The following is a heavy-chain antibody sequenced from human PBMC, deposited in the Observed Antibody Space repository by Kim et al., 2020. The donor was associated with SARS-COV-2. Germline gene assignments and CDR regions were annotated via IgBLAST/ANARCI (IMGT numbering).Heavy chain of an antibody. J-gene: IGHJ5*02. CDR3: ARVQPVGNWFDP. V-gene: IGHV4-38-2*02. D-gene: IGHD1-26*01. CDR1: GYSISSGYY. Sequence: SETLSLTCTVSGYSISSGYYWGWIRQPPGKGLEWIGSIYHSGSTYYNPSLKSRVTISVDTSKNQFSLKLSSVTAADTAVYYCARVQPVGNWFDPWGQGTLVTVSS. CDR2: IYHSGST.